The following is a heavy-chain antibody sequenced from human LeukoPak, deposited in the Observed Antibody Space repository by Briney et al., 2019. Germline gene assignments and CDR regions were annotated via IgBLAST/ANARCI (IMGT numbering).Heavy chain of an antibody. CDR1: GFTFSSYA. J-gene: IGHJ4*02. CDR3: AKGALAGLPNDY. V-gene: IGHV3-30*04. Sequence: GGSLRLSCAASGFTFSSYAMHWVRQAPGKGLEWVAVISYDGSNKYYADSVKGRFTISRDNAKNSLYLQMNSLRAEDTAVYYCAKGALAGLPNDYWGQGTLVTVSS. D-gene: IGHD5-18*01. CDR2: ISYDGSNK.